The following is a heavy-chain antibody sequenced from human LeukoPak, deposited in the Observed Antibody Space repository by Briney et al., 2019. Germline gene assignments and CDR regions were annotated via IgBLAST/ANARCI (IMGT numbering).Heavy chain of an antibody. V-gene: IGHV3-48*01. D-gene: IGHD5-12*01. Sequence: GGSLRLSCAAAGFTFSQYSMNWVRQAPGKGLEWVSHIRSSSETFYADSVKGRFTISRDNARNSLYLQMNNLRGEDTAIYYCARDAGNSGYGCDLWGQGTLVTVSS. J-gene: IGHJ5*02. CDR3: ARDAGNSGYGCDL. CDR1: GFTFSQYS. CDR2: IRSSSET.